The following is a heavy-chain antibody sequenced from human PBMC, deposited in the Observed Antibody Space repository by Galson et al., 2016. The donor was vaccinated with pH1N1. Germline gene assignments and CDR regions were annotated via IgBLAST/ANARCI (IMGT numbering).Heavy chain of an antibody. D-gene: IGHD1-26*01. J-gene: IGHJ4*02. CDR1: GFIFSDYW. Sequence: SLRLSCAASGFIFSDYWMSWVRQAPGKGLEWLAKINQEGSWKYYVDSMKGRCTISRDNAENSLSLQMNSLRVEDTALYYCATEDYYTSLYWGQGILVTVSS. V-gene: IGHV3-7*01. CDR3: ATEDYYTSLY. CDR2: INQEGSWK.